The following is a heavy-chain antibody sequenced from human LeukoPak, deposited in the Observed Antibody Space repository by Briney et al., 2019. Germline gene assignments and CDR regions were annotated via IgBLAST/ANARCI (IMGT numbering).Heavy chain of an antibody. V-gene: IGHV4-38-2*01. CDR3: ARAGRRELPHLYYFDY. CDR2: IYHSGST. J-gene: IGHJ4*02. CDR1: GYSLSSGYY. D-gene: IGHD1-26*01. Sequence: SDTLSLTCGVSGYSLSSGYYWGWIRQPPGKGLEWIGSIYHSGSTYYSPSLKSRGNISVDTSKNHFSLELSSVTAAETAVYYCARAGRRELPHLYYFDYWGQGTLVTVSS.